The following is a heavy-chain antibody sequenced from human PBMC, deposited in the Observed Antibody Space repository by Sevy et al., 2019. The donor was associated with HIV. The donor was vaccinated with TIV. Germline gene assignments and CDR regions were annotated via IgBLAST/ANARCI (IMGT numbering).Heavy chain of an antibody. J-gene: IGHJ4*02. CDR1: GYTFTTYP. CDR3: ASDSDGSGHYYADFFDY. Sequence: ASVKVSCKASGYTFTTYPIGWVRQAPGQGLEWMGWISTYSGETRDAQKFQGRATMTTDTSTSTAYLDLRSLRSDDTALYYCASDSDGSGHYYADFFDYWGQGTLVTVSS. V-gene: IGHV1-18*01. CDR2: ISTYSGET. D-gene: IGHD3-22*01.